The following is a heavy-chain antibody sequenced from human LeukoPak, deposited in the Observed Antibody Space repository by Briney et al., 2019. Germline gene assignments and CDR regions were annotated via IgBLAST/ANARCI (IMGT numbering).Heavy chain of an antibody. J-gene: IGHJ5*02. CDR1: GGSISSGGYY. D-gene: IGHD5-12*01. V-gene: IGHV4-31*03. CDR3: AREGSGYGPSWFDP. CDR2: IYYSGST. Sequence: SQTLSLTCTVSGGSISSGGYYWSWIRQHPGRGLEWIGYIYYSGSTYYNPSLKSRVTISVDTSKNQFSLKLSSVTAADTAVYYCAREGSGYGPSWFDPWGQGTLVTVSS.